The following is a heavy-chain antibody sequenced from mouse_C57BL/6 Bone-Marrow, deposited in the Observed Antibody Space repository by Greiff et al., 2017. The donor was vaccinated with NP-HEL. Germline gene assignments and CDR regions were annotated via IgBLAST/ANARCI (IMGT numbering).Heavy chain of an antibody. J-gene: IGHJ4*01. CDR3: ARHDRPHAMDY. Sequence: VMLVESGPGLVAPSQSLSITCTVSGFSLPSYGVHWVRQPPGKGLELLVVIWSDGSTSYNSSLKSRLSISKDNSKSQVFLKMNSLQTDDAAMYNCARHDRPHAMDYWGQGTSVTVSS. CDR2: IWSDGST. CDR1: GFSLPSYG. V-gene: IGHV2-6-1*01.